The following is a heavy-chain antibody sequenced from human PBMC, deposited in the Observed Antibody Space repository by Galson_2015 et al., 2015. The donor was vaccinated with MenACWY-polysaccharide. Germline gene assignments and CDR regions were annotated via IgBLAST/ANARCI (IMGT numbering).Heavy chain of an antibody. Sequence: SVKVSCKASGYTFTSYGISWVRQAPGQGLEWMGWISAYNGNTNYAQKLQGRVTMTTDTSTSTAYMELRSLRSDDTAVYYCARRVTTSLGRDYYGMDVWGQGTTVTVSS. V-gene: IGHV1-18*01. CDR3: ARRVTTSLGRDYYGMDV. D-gene: IGHD4-11*01. J-gene: IGHJ6*02. CDR1: GYTFTSYG. CDR2: ISAYNGNT.